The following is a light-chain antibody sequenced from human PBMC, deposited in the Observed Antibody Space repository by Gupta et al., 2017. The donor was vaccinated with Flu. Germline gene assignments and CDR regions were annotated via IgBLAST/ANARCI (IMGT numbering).Light chain of an antibody. CDR1: QGISSY. V-gene: IGKV1-9*01. Sequence: DIQLTQSPSFLSASVGDRVTITCRASQGISSYLAWYQQKPGKAPKLLIYAASTLQSGVPSRFSGSGSGAEFTLTISSLQPEDFATYCCQQLHSSPFTFGGGTKVDIK. J-gene: IGKJ4*01. CDR3: QQLHSSPFT. CDR2: AAS.